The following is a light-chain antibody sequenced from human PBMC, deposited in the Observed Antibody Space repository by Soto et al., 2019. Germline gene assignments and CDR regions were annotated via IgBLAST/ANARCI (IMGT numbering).Light chain of an antibody. CDR1: SSDVGGYNY. CDR3: SSYRSSSTYV. Sequence: QSALTQPASVSGSPGQSITISCTGTSSDVGGYNYVSWYQQHPGKGPKLMIYEVSNRPSGVSNRFSGFRSGNTASLTISGLQAEDEADYYCSSYRSSSTYVFGTGTKLTVL. CDR2: EVS. J-gene: IGLJ1*01. V-gene: IGLV2-14*01.